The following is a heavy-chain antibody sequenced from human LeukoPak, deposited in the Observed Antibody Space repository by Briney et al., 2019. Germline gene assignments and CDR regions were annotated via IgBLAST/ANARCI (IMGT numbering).Heavy chain of an antibody. J-gene: IGHJ4*02. V-gene: IGHV3-64*01. CDR1: GFTFSSYV. CDR3: ARGGQSKYDSSGYLNYFDY. CDR2: ISSNGGST. D-gene: IGHD3-22*01. Sequence: GGSLRLSCAASGFTFSSYVMYWVRQAPGKGLEYVSSISSNGGSTYYANSVKGRFTISRDNSKNTLYLQMGSLRAEDVAVYYCARGGQSKYDSSGYLNYFDYWGQGTLVTVSS.